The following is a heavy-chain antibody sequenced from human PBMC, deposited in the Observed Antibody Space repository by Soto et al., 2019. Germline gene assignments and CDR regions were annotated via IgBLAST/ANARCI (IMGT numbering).Heavy chain of an antibody. CDR2: IYSDGRT. CDR1: GFTVSSNY. J-gene: IGHJ4*02. CDR3: ARDRDYGGREY. V-gene: IGHV3-53*01. Sequence: EVQLVESGGGLIQPGGSLRLSCAASGFTVSSNYMSWVRQAPGKGLEWVSVIYSDGRTYYSDSVKGRFTISRDNSKNTLYLQMNSLRAEDTAVYYCARDRDYGGREYWGQGTLVTVSS. D-gene: IGHD4-17*01.